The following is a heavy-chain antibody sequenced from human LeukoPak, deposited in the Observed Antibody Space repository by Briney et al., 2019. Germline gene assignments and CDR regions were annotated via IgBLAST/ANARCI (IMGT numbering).Heavy chain of an antibody. V-gene: IGHV3-48*03. CDR2: ISTSGSTI. CDR3: AEIGITMIGGV. D-gene: IGHD3-10*02. CDR1: GFTFSSYE. Sequence: GGTLRLSCAASGFTFSSYEMNWVRQAPGKGLEWVSYISTSGSTIYNADSVKGRFTISRDNAKTSLYLQMNSVRAEDTAVYYCAEIGITMIGGVWGKGTTVTISS. J-gene: IGHJ6*04.